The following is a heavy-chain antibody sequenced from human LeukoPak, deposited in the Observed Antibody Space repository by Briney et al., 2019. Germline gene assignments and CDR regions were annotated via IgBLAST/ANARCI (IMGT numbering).Heavy chain of an antibody. CDR2: ISGRGDST. V-gene: IGHV3-23*01. CDR3: AKERSGGWPFDY. J-gene: IGHJ4*02. CDR1: GFAFRTYA. Sequence: PGGPLRLSCAASGFAFRTYAMTWVRQAPARGLEWVAAISGRGDSTYYADSAKGRFTISRDNSKNTLYLQMNSLRAEDTAIYYCAKERSGGWPFDYWGQGTLVTVSS. D-gene: IGHD6-19*01.